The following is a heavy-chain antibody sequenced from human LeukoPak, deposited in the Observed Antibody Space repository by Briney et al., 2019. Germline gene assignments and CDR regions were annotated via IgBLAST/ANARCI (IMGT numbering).Heavy chain of an antibody. Sequence: PSETLSLTCTVSGGSISSYYWSWIRQPPGKGLEWIGYIYNSGSTNYNPSLKSRVTISVDTSKNQFSLKLSSVTAADTAVYYCARDENYGDYPQWGQGTLVTVSS. CDR1: GGSISSYY. CDR2: IYNSGST. CDR3: ARDENYGDYPQ. J-gene: IGHJ4*02. D-gene: IGHD4-17*01. V-gene: IGHV4-59*01.